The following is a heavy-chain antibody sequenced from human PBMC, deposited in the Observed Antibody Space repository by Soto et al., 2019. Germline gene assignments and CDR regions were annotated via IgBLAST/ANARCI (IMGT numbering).Heavy chain of an antibody. D-gene: IGHD1-1*01. CDR3: ARFSSRYNYFDY. Sequence: GGSLRLSCAASGFTFSSYSMNWVRQAPGKGLEWVSSISSSSSYIYYADSVKGRFTISRDNAKNSLYLQMNSLRAEDTAVYYCARFSSRYNYFDYWGQGTLVTAPQ. V-gene: IGHV3-21*01. CDR2: ISSSSSYI. CDR1: GFTFSSYS. J-gene: IGHJ4*02.